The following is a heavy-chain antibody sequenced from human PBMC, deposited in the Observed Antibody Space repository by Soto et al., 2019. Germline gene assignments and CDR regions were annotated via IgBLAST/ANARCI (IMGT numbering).Heavy chain of an antibody. CDR1: GGSISSGGYY. D-gene: IGHD5-18*01. Sequence: QVQLQESGPGLVKPSQTLSLTCTVSGGSISSGGYYWSWIRQHPGKGLEWIGYICYSGNTYYNPSLKGRVAMSVTTSKNQFTLKLSSVTAAAPALYYCARNSAGTAMTFDYWGQGTLVTVSS. CDR3: ARNSAGTAMTFDY. CDR2: ICYSGNT. J-gene: IGHJ4*02. V-gene: IGHV4-31*03.